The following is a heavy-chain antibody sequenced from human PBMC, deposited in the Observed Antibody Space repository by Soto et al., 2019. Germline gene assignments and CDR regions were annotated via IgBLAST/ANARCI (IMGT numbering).Heavy chain of an antibody. D-gene: IGHD6-13*01. CDR3: ARPRSSWSGAFDI. CDR1: GFTFSSYG. Sequence: GGSLRLSCAASGFTFSSYGMHWVRQAPGKGLEWVAVISYDGSNKYYADSVKGRFTISRDNSKNTLYLQMNSLRAEDTAVYYCARPRSSWSGAFDIWGQGTMVTVSS. J-gene: IGHJ3*02. V-gene: IGHV3-30*03. CDR2: ISYDGSNK.